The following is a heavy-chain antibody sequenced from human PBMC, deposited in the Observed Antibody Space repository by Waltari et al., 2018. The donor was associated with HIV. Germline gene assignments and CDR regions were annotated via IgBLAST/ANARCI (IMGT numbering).Heavy chain of an antibody. V-gene: IGHV5-51*01. CDR3: ARQWSGSNGWFAY. CDR1: GYFFASYW. D-gene: IGHD6-19*01. J-gene: IGHJ4*02. Sequence: ELQLVQSGAEVKKSGESLRISCVGSGYFFASYWVGWVRRVPGAGLEWVGSIYPGDSETRYGPSFHGQVTISADKSTSTAYLEWGSLKASDSGTYFCARQWSGSNGWFAYWGKGTLVTVS. CDR2: IYPGDSET.